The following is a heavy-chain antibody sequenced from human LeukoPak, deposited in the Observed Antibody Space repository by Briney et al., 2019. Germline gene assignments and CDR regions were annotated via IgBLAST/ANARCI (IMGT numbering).Heavy chain of an antibody. V-gene: IGHV3-30*04. CDR3: ARDLGLAVASSWGGLDY. J-gene: IGHJ4*02. CDR1: GFTFRRSA. D-gene: IGHD6-19*01. Sequence: RGSLRLSCTASGFTFRRSAMHWVRQAPGKGLEWVAVISYDGVNTYYADSVKGRFTISRDNSENTVFLQMSSLRHEDTAVYFCARDLGLAVASSWGGLDYWGQGTLVTVSS. CDR2: ISYDGVNT.